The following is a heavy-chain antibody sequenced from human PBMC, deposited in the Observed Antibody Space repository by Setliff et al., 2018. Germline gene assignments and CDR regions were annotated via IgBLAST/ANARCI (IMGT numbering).Heavy chain of an antibody. CDR3: ARAGSAAAGRKGIFEY. Sequence: ASVQVSCKASGYSFNSYYMHWVRQAPGQGLEWMGIINPGGGSSSSTEKFQGRVTMTRDTSASTVYMEMGNLTSDDTAVYYCARAGSAAAGRKGIFEYWGQGSLVTVSS. J-gene: IGHJ4*02. V-gene: IGHV1-46*02. D-gene: IGHD6-13*01. CDR1: GYSFNSYY. CDR2: INPGGGSS.